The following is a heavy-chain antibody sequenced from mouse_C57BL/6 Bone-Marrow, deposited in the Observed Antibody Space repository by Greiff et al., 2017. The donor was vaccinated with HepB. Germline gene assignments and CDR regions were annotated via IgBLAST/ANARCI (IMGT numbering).Heavy chain of an antibody. CDR3: ARTSFYSNYYAMDY. CDR1: GFSLTSYG. J-gene: IGHJ4*01. V-gene: IGHV2-2*01. D-gene: IGHD2-5*01. Sequence: VQLKESGPGLVQPSQSLSITCTVSGFSLTSYGVHWVRQSPGKGLEWLGVIWSGGSTDYNAAFISRLSISKDNSKSQVFFKMNSLQADDTAIYYCARTSFYSNYYAMDYWGQGTSVTVSS. CDR2: IWSGGST.